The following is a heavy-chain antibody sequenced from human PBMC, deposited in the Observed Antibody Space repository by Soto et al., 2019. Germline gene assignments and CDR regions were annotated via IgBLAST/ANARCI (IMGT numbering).Heavy chain of an antibody. V-gene: IGHV3-30-3*01. D-gene: IGHD3-3*01. J-gene: IGHJ6*02. CDR1: GFTFSSYA. CDR2: ISYDGSNK. CDR3: ARDYYDFWSGYWIDYYYYGMDV. Sequence: VGSLRLSCAASGFTFSSYAMHWVRQAPGKGLEWVAVISYDGSNKYYADSVKGRFTISRDNSKNTLYLQMNSLRAEDTAVYYCARDYYDFWSGYWIDYYYYGMDVWGQGTTVTVSS.